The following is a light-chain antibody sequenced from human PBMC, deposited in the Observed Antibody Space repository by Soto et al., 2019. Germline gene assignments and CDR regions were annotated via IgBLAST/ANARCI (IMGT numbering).Light chain of an antibody. Sequence: QLVLTQSPSASASLGASVNLTCTLSSGHSNYAIAWHQQQPEKGPRYLMNLNGDGSHTKGDGIPDRFSGSSSGAERYLTISSLQSEDEADYYCQTWGTGINWVFGGGTKLTVL. CDR3: QTWGTGINWV. CDR1: SGHSNYA. J-gene: IGLJ3*02. V-gene: IGLV4-69*01. CDR2: LNGDGSH.